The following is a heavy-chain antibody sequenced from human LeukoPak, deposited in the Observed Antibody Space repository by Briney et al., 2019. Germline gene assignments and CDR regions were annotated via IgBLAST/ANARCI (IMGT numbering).Heavy chain of an antibody. J-gene: IGHJ4*02. Sequence: GGSLRLSCAASGLTFSSYSMNWVRQAPGKGLEWLSYNSSPGSTTFYADSVKGRFTISRDNAKDSRYLQMNSLRDEDTAVYYCASVVGYCIGSTCYPDYWGQGTLVTVSS. D-gene: IGHD2-15*01. CDR2: NSSPGSTT. CDR3: ASVVGYCIGSTCYPDY. V-gene: IGHV3-48*02. CDR1: GLTFSSYS.